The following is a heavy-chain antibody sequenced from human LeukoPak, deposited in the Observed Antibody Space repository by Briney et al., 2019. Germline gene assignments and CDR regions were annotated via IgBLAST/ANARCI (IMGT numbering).Heavy chain of an antibody. J-gene: IGHJ4*02. CDR1: GVSVSNFY. D-gene: IGHD6-13*01. V-gene: IGHV4-4*07. Sequence: SETLSLTCTVSGVSVSNFYWSWIRQPAGKGLEWIGRIYTSGSTNYNPSLKSRVTMSVDTSKNQFSLKLSSATAADTAVYYCARERDGSWYYFDYWGQGALVTVSS. CDR2: IYTSGST. CDR3: ARERDGSWYYFDY.